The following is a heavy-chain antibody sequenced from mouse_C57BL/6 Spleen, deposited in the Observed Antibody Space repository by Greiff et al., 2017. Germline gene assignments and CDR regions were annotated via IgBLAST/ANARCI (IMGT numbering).Heavy chain of an antibody. Sequence: QVQLQQPGAELVKPGASVKLSCKASGYTFTSYWMHWVKQRPGQGLEWIGMIHPNSGSTNYNEKFKSKDTLTVDKSSSTAYMQLSSLTSEDSAVYYCARGGPGGTVVADYFDYWGQGTTLTVSS. CDR2: IHPNSGST. CDR3: ARGGPGGTVVADYFDY. J-gene: IGHJ2*01. CDR1: GYTFTSYW. V-gene: IGHV1-64*01. D-gene: IGHD1-1*01.